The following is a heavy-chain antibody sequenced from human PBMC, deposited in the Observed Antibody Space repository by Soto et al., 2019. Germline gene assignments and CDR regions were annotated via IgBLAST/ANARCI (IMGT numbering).Heavy chain of an antibody. V-gene: IGHV3-11*06. CDR3: ARDLMRNYDILTGLMFDY. D-gene: IGHD3-9*01. CDR1: GFTFSDYY. J-gene: IGHJ4*02. Sequence: GSLRLSCAASGFTFSDYYMSWIRQAPGKGLEWVSYISSSSSYTNYADSVKGRFTISRDNAKNSLYLQMNSLRAEDTAVYYCARDLMRNYDILTGLMFDYWGQGTLVTVSS. CDR2: ISSSSSYT.